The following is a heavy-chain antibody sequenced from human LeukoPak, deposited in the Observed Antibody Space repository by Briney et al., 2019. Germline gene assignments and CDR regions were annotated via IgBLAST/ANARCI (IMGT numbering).Heavy chain of an antibody. J-gene: IGHJ4*02. CDR3: ARASYSNYATHFDY. Sequence: VASVKVSCKASGYTFTDYYMHWVRQAPGQGLEWMGRINPNSGAADYAQEFQGRVTMNRDTSINTVYMELSRLRSDDTAVYYCARASYSNYATHFDYWGQGTLVTVSS. V-gene: IGHV1-2*06. CDR2: INPNSGAA. D-gene: IGHD4-11*01. CDR1: GYTFTDYY.